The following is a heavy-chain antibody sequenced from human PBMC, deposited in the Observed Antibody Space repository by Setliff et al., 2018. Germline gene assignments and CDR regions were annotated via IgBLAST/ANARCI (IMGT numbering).Heavy chain of an antibody. V-gene: IGHV7-4-1*02. J-gene: IGHJ3*02. CDR3: ASPGATSAFDI. Sequence: ASVKVSCKASGYTFTSYAMNWVRQAPGQGLEWMGWINTNTGNPTYAQGFTGRFVFSLDTSVSTAYLQISSLKAEDTAAYYCASPGATSAFDIWGQGTMVTVSS. D-gene: IGHD1-26*01. CDR1: GYTFTSYA. CDR2: INTNTGNP.